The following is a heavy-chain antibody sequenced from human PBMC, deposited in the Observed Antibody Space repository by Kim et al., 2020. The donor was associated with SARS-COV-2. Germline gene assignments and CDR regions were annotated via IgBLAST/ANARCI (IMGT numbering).Heavy chain of an antibody. D-gene: IGHD1-26*01. CDR2: ISGSGGST. CDR3: AKARYSGSYLRAVDY. V-gene: IGHV3-23*01. Sequence: GGSLRLSCAASGFTFSSYAMSWVRQAPGKGLEWVSAISGSGGSTYYADSVKGRFTISRDNSKNTLYLQMNSLRAEDTAVYYCAKARYSGSYLRAVDYWGQGTLVTVSS. CDR1: GFTFSSYA. J-gene: IGHJ4*02.